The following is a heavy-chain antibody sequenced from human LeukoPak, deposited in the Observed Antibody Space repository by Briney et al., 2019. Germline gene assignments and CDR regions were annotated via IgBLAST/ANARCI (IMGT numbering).Heavy chain of an antibody. V-gene: IGHV4-61*01. D-gene: IGHD6-19*01. CDR2: IYYSGST. Sequence: PSETLSLTCTVSVDSVSSGCYYWSWVRQPPGRGLEWIGYIYYSGSTNYNPSLKSRVTISVDTSKNQFSLKLSSVTAADTAVYYCATSGYSSGWFGAFDIWGQGTMVTVSS. CDR1: VDSVSSGCYY. CDR3: ATSGYSSGWFGAFDI. J-gene: IGHJ3*02.